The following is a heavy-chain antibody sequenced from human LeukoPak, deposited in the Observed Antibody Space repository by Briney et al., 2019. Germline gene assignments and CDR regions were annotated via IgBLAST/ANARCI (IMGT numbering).Heavy chain of an antibody. V-gene: IGHV4-4*07. CDR3: ARWPRVRSRPEKNGGNSPPIRFDP. Sequence: PSQTLSLTCTVSGGSISSYYWSWIRQPAGKGLEWIGRIYTSGSTNYNPSLKSRVTISVDTSKNQFSLKLSSVTAADTAVCYCARWPRVRSRPEKNGGNSPPIRFDPWGQGTLVTVSS. CDR1: GGSISSYY. D-gene: IGHD4-23*01. CDR2: IYTSGST. J-gene: IGHJ5*02.